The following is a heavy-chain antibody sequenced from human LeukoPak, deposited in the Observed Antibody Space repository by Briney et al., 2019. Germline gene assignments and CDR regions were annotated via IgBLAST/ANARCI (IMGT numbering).Heavy chain of an antibody. D-gene: IGHD2-2*01. CDR1: GDSVSSNSAA. V-gene: IGHV6-1*01. J-gene: IGHJ5*02. CDR3: ARRLTQYDCFDP. Sequence: SQTLSLTCAVSGDSVSSNSAAWNWIRQSPSSGLEWLGRTYYRSKWYNDYAVSVKSRITINPDTSKNQFSLHLNSVTPEDTAVYYCARRLTQYDCFDPWGRGILVTVSS. CDR2: TYYRSKWYN.